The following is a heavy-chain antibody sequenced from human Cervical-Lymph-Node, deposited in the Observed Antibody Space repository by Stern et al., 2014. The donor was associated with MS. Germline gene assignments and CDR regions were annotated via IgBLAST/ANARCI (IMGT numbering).Heavy chain of an antibody. J-gene: IGHJ4*02. CDR2: ISYDGRDK. CDR1: GFVFRRYA. D-gene: IGHD1-26*01. CDR3: AKGGSGSYLD. Sequence: VQLVESGGGVVQPGMSLRLSCAASGFVFRRYALHWVRQAPGKGLEWVALISYDGRDKYYTDSVKGRFTVSRDNSNNTVDLEMNSLRLEDTAVYYCAKGGSGSYLDWGQGSLVTVSS. V-gene: IGHV3-30*04.